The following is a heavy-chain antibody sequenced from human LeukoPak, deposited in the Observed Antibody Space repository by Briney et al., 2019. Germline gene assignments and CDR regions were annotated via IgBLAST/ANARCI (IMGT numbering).Heavy chain of an antibody. CDR3: AKDSFSQSGIFDALDI. CDR2: MNPV. V-gene: IGHV3-23*01. CDR1: GFTFSNYA. J-gene: IGHJ3*02. Sequence: QTGGSLRLSFTASGFTFSNYAMTWVRQAPGKGLEWVSSMNPVYYADSVKGRFTISRDDSKNTLFLQMNSLRAEDTAIYYCAKDSFSQSGIFDALDIWGQGTMVTVYS. D-gene: IGHD1-1*01.